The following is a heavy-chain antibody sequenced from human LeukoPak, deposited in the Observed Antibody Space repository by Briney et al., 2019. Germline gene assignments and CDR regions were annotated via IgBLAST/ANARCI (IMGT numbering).Heavy chain of an antibody. Sequence: KPSETLSLTCTVSGGSIGRYSWSWIRQPAGKGLEWIGRVYTSGSTNYNPSLESRVTMSVDTSKNQFSLKLNSVTAADTAVYYCAGGAWFDPWGQGTLVTVSS. J-gene: IGHJ5*02. CDR2: VYTSGST. CDR3: AGGAWFDP. V-gene: IGHV4-4*07. CDR1: GGSIGRYS.